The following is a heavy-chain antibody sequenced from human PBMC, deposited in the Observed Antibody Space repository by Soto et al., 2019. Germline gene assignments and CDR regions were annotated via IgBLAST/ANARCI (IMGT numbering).Heavy chain of an antibody. CDR1: GGTFSSYA. D-gene: IGHD3-22*01. CDR2: IIPIFGTA. Sequence: ASVKVSCKASGGTFSSYAISWVRQAPGQGLEWMGGIIPIFGTANYAQKFQGRVTITADKSTSTAYMELSSLRSEDTAVYYCATSGENYYASSGYCRPFYYRGQGPLATVSS. J-gene: IGHJ4*02. V-gene: IGHV1-69*06. CDR3: ATSGENYYASSGYCRPFYY.